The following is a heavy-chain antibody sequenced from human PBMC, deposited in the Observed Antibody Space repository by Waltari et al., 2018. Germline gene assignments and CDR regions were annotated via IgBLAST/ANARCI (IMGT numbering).Heavy chain of an antibody. J-gene: IGHJ3*02. D-gene: IGHD2-15*01. CDR2: IGSKAYGGTT. Sequence: EVQLVESGGGLVQPGRSLRLSCTASGFTFGDYAMSWVRQAPGKGLEWVGFIGSKAYGGTTEYAASVKGRFTISRDDSKSIAYLQMNSLKTEDTAVYYCTRDRDYGGNPAAFDIWGQGTMVTVSS. V-gene: IGHV3-49*04. CDR1: GFTFGDYA. CDR3: TRDRDYGGNPAAFDI.